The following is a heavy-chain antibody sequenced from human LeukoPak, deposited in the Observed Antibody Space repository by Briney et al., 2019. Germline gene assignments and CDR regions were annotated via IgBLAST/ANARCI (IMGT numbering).Heavy chain of an antibody. Sequence: GSLRLSCAASGFTVSSNYMSWVRQAPGKGLEWVSVIYSGGSTYYADSVKGRFTISRDNSKNTLYLQMNSLRAEDTAVYYCARSREYSSSHDAFDIWGQGTMVTVSS. D-gene: IGHD6-6*01. V-gene: IGHV3-53*01. CDR3: ARSREYSSSHDAFDI. J-gene: IGHJ3*02. CDR1: GFTVSSNY. CDR2: IYSGGST.